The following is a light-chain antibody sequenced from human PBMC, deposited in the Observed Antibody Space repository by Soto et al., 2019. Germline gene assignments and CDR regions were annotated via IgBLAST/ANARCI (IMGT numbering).Light chain of an antibody. CDR1: QSVSSN. CDR2: GAS. Sequence: EIVMTQSPATLSVSTGEIATLSCRASQSVSSNLAWYQQKPGQAPRLLIYGASTRATGIPARFSGSGSGTEFTLTISSLQSEDFAVYYCQQYNNWWTFGQGTKVDIK. V-gene: IGKV3-15*01. CDR3: QQYNNWWT. J-gene: IGKJ1*01.